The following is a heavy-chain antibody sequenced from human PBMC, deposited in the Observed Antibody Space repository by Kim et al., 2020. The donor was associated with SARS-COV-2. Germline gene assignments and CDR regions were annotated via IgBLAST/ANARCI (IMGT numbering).Heavy chain of an antibody. D-gene: IGHD6-13*01. CDR1: GFTFSSYA. Sequence: GGSLRLSCAASGFTFSSYAMHWVRQAPGKGLEWVAVISYDGSNKYYADSVKGRFTISRDNSKNTLYLQMNSLTAEDTAVYYCATGPAAGTVPWGQGTLVTVSS. J-gene: IGHJ5*02. V-gene: IGHV3-30*04. CDR2: ISYDGSNK. CDR3: ATGPAAGTVP.